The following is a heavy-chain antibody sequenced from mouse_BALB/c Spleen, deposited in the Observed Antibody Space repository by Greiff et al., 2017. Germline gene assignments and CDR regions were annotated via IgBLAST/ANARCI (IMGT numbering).Heavy chain of an antibody. CDR1: GFTFSSYT. V-gene: IGHV5-6-4*01. Sequence: EVQLVESGGGLVKPGGSLKLSCAASGFTFSSYTMSWVRQTPEKRLEWVATISSGGSYTYYPDSVKGRFTISRDNAKNTLYLQMSSLKSEDTAMYYCTRGGTGTAMDYWGQGTSVTVSS. D-gene: IGHD4-1*01. J-gene: IGHJ4*01. CDR2: ISSGGSYT. CDR3: TRGGTGTAMDY.